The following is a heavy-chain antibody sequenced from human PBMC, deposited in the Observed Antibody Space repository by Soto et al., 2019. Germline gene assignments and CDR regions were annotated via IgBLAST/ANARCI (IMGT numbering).Heavy chain of an antibody. V-gene: IGHV4-59*08. CDR3: ARHGEYDFWSGPRFDY. CDR1: GGSISSYY. CDR2: IYYSGST. D-gene: IGHD3-3*01. J-gene: IGHJ4*02. Sequence: QVQLQESGPGLVKPSETLSLTCTVSGGSISSYYWSWIRQPPGKGLEWIGYIYYSGSTKYNPSLKSRVTISVDTSKNQFSLKLSSVTAADTAVYYCARHGEYDFWSGPRFDYWGQGTLVTVSS.